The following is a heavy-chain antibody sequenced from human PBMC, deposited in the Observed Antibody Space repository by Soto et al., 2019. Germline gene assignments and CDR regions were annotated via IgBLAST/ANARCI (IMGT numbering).Heavy chain of an antibody. D-gene: IGHD3-9*01. J-gene: IGHJ4*02. V-gene: IGHV4-31*03. CDR3: ERVDRVLRYLDQ. Sequence: PSETLSLTCTVSGGSISSGGYYWSWIRQHPGKVLEWIGYIYYSGSTYYNPSLKSRVTISVDTSKNQFSLKLSSVTAADTAVYYCERVDRVLRYLDQWGQGTLVTVSS. CDR2: IYYSGST. CDR1: GGSISSGGYY.